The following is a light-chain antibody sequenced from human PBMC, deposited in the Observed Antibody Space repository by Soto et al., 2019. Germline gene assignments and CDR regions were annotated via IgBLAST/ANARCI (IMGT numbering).Light chain of an antibody. J-gene: IGKJ2*01. CDR2: DAS. CDR1: QSISSW. V-gene: IGKV1-5*01. CDR3: QQYSASPRT. Sequence: DIQMTQSPSTLSASVGDRVTITCRASQSISSWLAWYQQKPGKAPKLLIYDASSLESGVPSRFSGSGSGTEFTLTISSLQPDDFAMYYCQQYSASPRTFGQGTRLEIK.